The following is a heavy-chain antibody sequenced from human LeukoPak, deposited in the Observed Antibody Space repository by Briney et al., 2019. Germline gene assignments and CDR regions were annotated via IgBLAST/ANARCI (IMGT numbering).Heavy chain of an antibody. CDR3: VKSYYDSTGYSGWFDP. CDR2: IYTSGST. V-gene: IGHV4-61*02. J-gene: IGHJ5*02. D-gene: IGHD3-22*01. Sequence: SQTLSLTYTVSGGSFSSGRDYWNWIRQPAGKGLEWIGRIYTSGSTHYIPSLKSRVTMSLDTSRNQVSLKLSSVTAADTAIYYCVKSYYDSTGYSGWFDPWGQGTLVTVSS. CDR1: GGSFSSGRDY.